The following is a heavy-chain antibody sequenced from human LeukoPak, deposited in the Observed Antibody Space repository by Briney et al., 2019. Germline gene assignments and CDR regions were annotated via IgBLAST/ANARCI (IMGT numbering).Heavy chain of an antibody. J-gene: IGHJ6*02. V-gene: IGHV1-18*01. Sequence: ASVKVSCKASGYTFTSYGISWVRQAPGQGLEWMGWISAYNGNTNYAQKLQGRVTMTTDTSTSTAYMELRSLRSDDTAVYYCARGGAYSSGWRSFPYGMDVWGQGTTVTVSS. D-gene: IGHD6-19*01. CDR1: GYTFTSYG. CDR3: ARGGAYSSGWRSFPYGMDV. CDR2: ISAYNGNT.